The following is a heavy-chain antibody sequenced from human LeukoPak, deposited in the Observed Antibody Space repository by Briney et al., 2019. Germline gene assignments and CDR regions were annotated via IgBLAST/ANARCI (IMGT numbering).Heavy chain of an antibody. CDR2: VHYSGST. CDR3: ARRSGSNWYYYYYGMDV. Sequence: SETLSLTCTVSGGSISSDTCYWGWIRQPPGKGLEWIGTVHYSGSTYYNPSLKSRVTISVDTSKNHFSLKLSSVTAADTAVYYCARRSGSNWYYYYYGMDVWGQGATVTVSS. V-gene: IGHV4-39*02. D-gene: IGHD6-13*01. CDR1: GGSISSDTCY. J-gene: IGHJ6*02.